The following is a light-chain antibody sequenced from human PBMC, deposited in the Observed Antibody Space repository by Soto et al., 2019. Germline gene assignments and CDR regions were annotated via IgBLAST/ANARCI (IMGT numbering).Light chain of an antibody. CDR3: QRYVVWLPLT. Sequence: EIVLTQSPATLSVSPGERVTLSCRASQSVGGNLGWYQQKPGQAPRLLIYGASTRATGIPARFSGGGAGTEFTLTISGLQCEEFAVYYCQRYVVWLPLTFGGGTKVEIK. J-gene: IGKJ4*01. V-gene: IGKV3-15*01. CDR1: QSVGGN. CDR2: GAS.